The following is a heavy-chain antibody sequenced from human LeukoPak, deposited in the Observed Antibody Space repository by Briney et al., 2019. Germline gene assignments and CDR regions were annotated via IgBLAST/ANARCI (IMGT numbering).Heavy chain of an antibody. V-gene: IGHV3-21*01. CDR2: ISSSSSYI. CDR3: VRDYSGDEDFDY. D-gene: IGHD5-12*01. J-gene: IGHJ4*02. CDR1: GFTFSSYS. Sequence: GGSLRLSCAASGFTFSSYSMNWVRQAPGKGLEWVSSISSSSSYIYYADSVKGRFTISRDNSKNSLYLQMNSLRTEDTAVYYCVRDYSGDEDFDYWGQGTLVTVSS.